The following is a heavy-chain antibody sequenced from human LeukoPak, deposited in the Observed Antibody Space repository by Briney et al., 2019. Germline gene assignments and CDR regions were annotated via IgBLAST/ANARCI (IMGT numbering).Heavy chain of an antibody. CDR3: ARDQYCSSTSCYYYYMDV. J-gene: IGHJ6*03. Sequence: SVTLSLTCTVSGGSISSYYWSWIRQPPGKGLEWIGYIYYSGSTNYNPSLKSRVTISVDTSKNQFSLKLSSVTAADTAVYYCARDQYCSSTSCYYYYMDVWGKGTTVTVSS. CDR1: GGSISSYY. V-gene: IGHV4-59*01. CDR2: IYYSGST. D-gene: IGHD2-2*01.